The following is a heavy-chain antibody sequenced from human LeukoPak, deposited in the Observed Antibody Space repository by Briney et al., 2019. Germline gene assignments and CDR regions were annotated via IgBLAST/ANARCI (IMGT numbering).Heavy chain of an antibody. J-gene: IGHJ4*02. V-gene: IGHV5-51*01. Sequence: GESLKISCKGSGYSFTSYWIGWVRQMPGKGLEWMGIIYPGDSDTRYSPSFQGQVTISADRSISTAYLQRSSLKASDTAMYYCACLDTAMVTILFDYWGQGTLVTVSS. CDR3: ACLDTAMVTILFDY. CDR1: GYSFTSYW. CDR2: IYPGDSDT. D-gene: IGHD5-18*01.